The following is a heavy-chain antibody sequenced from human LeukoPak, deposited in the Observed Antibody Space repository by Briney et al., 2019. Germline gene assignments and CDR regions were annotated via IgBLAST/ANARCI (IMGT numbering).Heavy chain of an antibody. V-gene: IGHV4-34*01. Sequence: SETLSLTCAVYGGSFSGYYWSWIRQPPGKGLEWIGEINHSGSTNYNPSLKSRVTISIDTPKNQFSLKLSSVTAADTAVYYCARLRYTSGWGGYYYYYMDVWGKGTTVTASS. CDR3: ARLRYTSGWGGYYYYYMDV. J-gene: IGHJ6*03. CDR2: INHSGST. CDR1: GGSFSGYY. D-gene: IGHD6-19*01.